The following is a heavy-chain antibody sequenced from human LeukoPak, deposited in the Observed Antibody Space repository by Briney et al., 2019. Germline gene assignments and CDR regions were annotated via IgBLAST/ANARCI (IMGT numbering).Heavy chain of an antibody. J-gene: IGHJ4*02. D-gene: IGHD1-26*01. Sequence: AGGSLRLSCAASGFTVSSNYMSWVRQAPGKGLEWVSVIYSGGSTYYADSVRGRFTISRDNSKNTLYLQMSSLRAEDTAVYYCARHPPSREWELLSPFDYWGQGTLVTVSS. CDR1: GFTVSSNY. CDR3: ARHPPSREWELLSPFDY. CDR2: IYSGGST. V-gene: IGHV3-53*01.